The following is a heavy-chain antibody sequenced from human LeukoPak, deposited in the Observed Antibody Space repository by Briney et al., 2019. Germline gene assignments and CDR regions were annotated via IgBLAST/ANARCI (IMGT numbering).Heavy chain of an antibody. J-gene: IGHJ4*02. Sequence: AGGSLRLSCAASGFTFSDCWMRWVRQAPWKGLVWVSRINSDGSSTSYADSVKGRFTISRDNAKNTLYLQMNSLRAEDTAVYYCARGRYSGSLGGQGTLVTVSS. D-gene: IGHD1-26*01. CDR1: GFTFSDCW. CDR2: INSDGSST. V-gene: IGHV3-74*01. CDR3: ARGRYSGSL.